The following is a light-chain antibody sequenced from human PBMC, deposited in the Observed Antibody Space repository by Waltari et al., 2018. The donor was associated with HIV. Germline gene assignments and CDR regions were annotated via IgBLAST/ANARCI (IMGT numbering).Light chain of an antibody. V-gene: IGLV2-14*03. CDR3: SSYTSSSALYVV. CDR2: DVS. J-gene: IGLJ2*01. CDR1: SSDVGGYNY. Sequence: QSALTQPASVSGSPGQSITISCTGTSSDVGGYNYFSWYQQHPGKAPKPMIYDVSNRPSGVSNRFSGSKSGNTASLTISGLQAEDEADYYCSSYTSSSALYVVFGGGTKLTVL.